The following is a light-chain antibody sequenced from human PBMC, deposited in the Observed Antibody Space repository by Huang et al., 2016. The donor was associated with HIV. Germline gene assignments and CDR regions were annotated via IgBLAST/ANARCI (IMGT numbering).Light chain of an antibody. CDR1: QGISNY. J-gene: IGKJ5*01. CDR3: QKDNTFPVT. V-gene: IGKV1-16*02. Sequence: IQLTQSPSSLSASVGDTVTITCRASQGISNYLAWFQQKPGKVPKLLIYAASTLQSGVSSKFRGSGFRTDFNLTINSLQPEDFATYYCQKDNTFPVTFGRGTRLEIK. CDR2: AAS.